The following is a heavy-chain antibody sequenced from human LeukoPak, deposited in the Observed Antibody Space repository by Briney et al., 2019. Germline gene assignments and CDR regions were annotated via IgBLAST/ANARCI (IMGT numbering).Heavy chain of an antibody. J-gene: IGHJ3*02. CDR1: GFTFSSYE. CDR3: ARDRVHDAFDI. CDR2: ISSSGSTI. V-gene: IGHV3-48*03. Sequence: GGSLRLSCAASGFTFSSYEMNWVRQAPGKGLEWVSYISSSGSTIYYADSVKGRFTISRDNAKNSLYLQMNSLRAEDTAVYYCARDRVHDAFDIWGQGTMVTVSS. D-gene: IGHD3-10*01.